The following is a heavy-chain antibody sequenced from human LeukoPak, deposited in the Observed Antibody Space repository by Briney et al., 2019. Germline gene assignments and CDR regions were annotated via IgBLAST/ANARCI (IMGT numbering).Heavy chain of an antibody. CDR2: IIPILGIA. Sequence: ASVKVSCKASGGTFSSYAISWVRQAPGQGLEWMGRIIPILGIANYAQKFQGRVMITADKSTSTAYMELSSLRSEDTAVYYCARGGSSSWHPSGPRNDAFDIWGQGTMVTVSS. CDR1: GGTFSSYA. D-gene: IGHD6-13*01. V-gene: IGHV1-69*04. J-gene: IGHJ3*02. CDR3: ARGGSSSWHPSGPRNDAFDI.